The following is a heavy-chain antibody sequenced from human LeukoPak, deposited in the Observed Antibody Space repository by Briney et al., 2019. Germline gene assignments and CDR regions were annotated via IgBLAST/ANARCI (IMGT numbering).Heavy chain of an antibody. D-gene: IGHD5-12*01. CDR2: INPNMGGT. V-gene: IGHV1-2*02. Sequence: ASMNVSRKASVYTFTAYYMHRVRQAPGQGLEWMGWINPNMGGTNYTQKSQGRVNMTRATSISTAYMELSRLRFDDTAVYYCARGGAGYSGYDNRHYFDYWGQGILVTVSS. CDR1: VYTFTAYY. J-gene: IGHJ4*02. CDR3: ARGGAGYSGYDNRHYFDY.